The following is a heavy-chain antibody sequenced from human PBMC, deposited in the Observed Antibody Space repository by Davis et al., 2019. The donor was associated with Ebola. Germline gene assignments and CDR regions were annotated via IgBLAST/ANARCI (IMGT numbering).Heavy chain of an antibody. Sequence: AASVKVSCKASGYTFTSYYMHWVRQAPGQGLEWMGIINPSGGSTSYAQKFQGRVTMTRDTSTSTVYMELSSLRSEDTAVYYCARGPLPSIHCSGGSCYFRWFDPWGQGTLVTVSS. V-gene: IGHV1-46*01. CDR2: INPSGGST. CDR1: GYTFTSYY. J-gene: IGHJ5*02. D-gene: IGHD2-15*01. CDR3: ARGPLPSIHCSGGSCYFRWFDP.